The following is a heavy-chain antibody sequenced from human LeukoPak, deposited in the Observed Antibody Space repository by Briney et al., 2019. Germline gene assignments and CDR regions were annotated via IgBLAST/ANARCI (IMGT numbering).Heavy chain of an antibody. D-gene: IGHD3-22*01. CDR1: GGSFSGYY. CDR3: ARESNSGYYRFDF. CDR2: INHSGST. J-gene: IGHJ4*02. Sequence: TSETLSLTCAVYGGSFSGYYWSWIRQSPGKGLEWIGEINHSGSTHYNPPLKSRVIISVGTSKRRFFLKLNSVTAADTAVYYCARESNSGYYRFDFWGQGSPVTVSS. V-gene: IGHV4-34*01.